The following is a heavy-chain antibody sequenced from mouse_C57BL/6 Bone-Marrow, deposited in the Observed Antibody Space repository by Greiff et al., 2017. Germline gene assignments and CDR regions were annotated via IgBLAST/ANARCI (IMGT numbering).Heavy chain of an antibody. J-gene: IGHJ3*01. D-gene: IGHD1-1*01. V-gene: IGHV5-6*01. Sequence: EVKLMESGGDLVKPGGSLKLSCAASGFTFSSYGMSWVRQTPDKRLEWVATISSGGSYTYYPDSVKGRFTISRDNAKNTLYLQMRNLKSEDTAMYYCASTVRAYWGRGTLVTVSA. CDR1: GFTFSSYG. CDR2: ISSGGSYT. CDR3: ASTVRAY.